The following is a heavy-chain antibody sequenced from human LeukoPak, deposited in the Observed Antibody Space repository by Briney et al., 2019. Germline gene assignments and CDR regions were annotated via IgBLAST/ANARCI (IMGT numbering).Heavy chain of an antibody. J-gene: IGHJ4*02. V-gene: IGHV1-18*01. CDR2: ISAYNGNT. D-gene: IGHD3-10*01. Sequence: ASVKVSCKASGYTFTSYGISWVRQAPGQGLEWMGWISAYNGNTNYAQKLQGRVNMTTDTSTSTAYMELRSLRSDDTAVYYCARRRSGLFYFDYWGQGTLVSVSS. CDR3: ARRRSGLFYFDY. CDR1: GYTFTSYG.